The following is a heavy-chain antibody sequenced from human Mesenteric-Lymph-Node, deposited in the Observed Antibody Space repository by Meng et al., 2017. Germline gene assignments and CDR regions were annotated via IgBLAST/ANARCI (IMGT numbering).Heavy chain of an antibody. V-gene: IGHV3-48*03. CDR3: ARLTHYYGSGSLGY. D-gene: IGHD3-10*01. Sequence: GESLKISCAASGFTFSSYEMNWVRQAPGKGLEWVSYIVGSGSAIYYADSVKGRFTISRDNARNSLYLHMNSLRAEDTAVYYCARLTHYYGSGSLGYWGQGTLVTVSS. CDR1: GFTFSSYE. J-gene: IGHJ4*02. CDR2: IVGSGSAI.